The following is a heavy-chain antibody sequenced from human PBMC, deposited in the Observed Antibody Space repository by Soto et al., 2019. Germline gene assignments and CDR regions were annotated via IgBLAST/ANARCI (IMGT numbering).Heavy chain of an antibody. V-gene: IGHV3-23*01. Sequence: GGSLRLSCAPSGFTFITYALNWVRQSPGKGLEWVSTISSDGDSTYYVDSVKGRFTVSRDNSKNTMYLQMNSLRAEDTALYFCARDPSTGNADYWGQGTLVTVSS. D-gene: IGHD3-9*01. CDR3: ARDPSTGNADY. J-gene: IGHJ4*02. CDR2: ISSDGDST. CDR1: GFTFITYA.